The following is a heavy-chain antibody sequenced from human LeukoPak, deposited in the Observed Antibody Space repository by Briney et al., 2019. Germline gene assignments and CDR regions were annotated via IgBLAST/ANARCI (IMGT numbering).Heavy chain of an antibody. CDR2: IYYSGST. Sequence: PSETLSLTCTVSGGSISSYYWSWIRQPPGKGLEWIGYIYYSGSTNYNPSLKSRVTISVDTSKNQFSLKLSSVTAADTAVYYCARVKGMEYQLPPYYYYYMDVWGKGTTVTVSS. CDR3: ARVKGMEYQLPPYYYYYMDV. CDR1: GGSISSYY. J-gene: IGHJ6*03. V-gene: IGHV4-59*12. D-gene: IGHD2-2*01.